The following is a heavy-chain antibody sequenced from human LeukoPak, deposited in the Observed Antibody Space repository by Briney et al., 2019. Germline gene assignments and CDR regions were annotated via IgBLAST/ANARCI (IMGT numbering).Heavy chain of an antibody. CDR2: MNPNSGNT. CDR3: ARANDSSGYYYSDAFDI. V-gene: IGHV1-8*01. Sequence: ASVKVSCKASGYTFISYDINWVRQATGQGLEWMGWMNPNSGNTGYAQKFQGRVTMTRNTSISIAYMELSSLRSEDTAVYYCARANDSSGYYYSDAFDIWRKGTTVTVSS. J-gene: IGHJ3*02. D-gene: IGHD3-22*01. CDR1: GYTFISYD.